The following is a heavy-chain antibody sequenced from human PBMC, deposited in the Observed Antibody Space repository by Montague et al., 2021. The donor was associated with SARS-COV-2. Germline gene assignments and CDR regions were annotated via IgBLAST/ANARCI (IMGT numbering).Heavy chain of an antibody. V-gene: IGHV4-59*12. CDR2: IYYSGST. Sequence: SETLSLTCTVSGGSISRYYWNWIRQSPGKGLEWIGSIYYSGSTYYNPSLKSRVTISVDTSKNQFSLKLSSVTAADTAVYYCARALIMITFGGVIAHWFDPWGQGTLVTVSS. J-gene: IGHJ5*02. D-gene: IGHD3-16*02. CDR3: ARALIMITFGGVIAHWFDP. CDR1: GGSISRYY.